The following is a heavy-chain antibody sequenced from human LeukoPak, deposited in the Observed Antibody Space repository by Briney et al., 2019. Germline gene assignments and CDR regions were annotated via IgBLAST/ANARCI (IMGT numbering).Heavy chain of an antibody. CDR3: ARAGGYCSGGSCYNY. CDR1: GGTFSSYA. V-gene: IGHV1-69*01. CDR2: IIPIFGTA. Sequence: SSVKVSCKASGGTFSSYAISWVRQAPGQGLEWMGGIIPIFGTANYARKFQGRVTITADESTNTAYMELSSLRSEDAAVYYCARAGGYCSGGSCYNYWGQGTLVTVSS. D-gene: IGHD2-15*01. J-gene: IGHJ4*02.